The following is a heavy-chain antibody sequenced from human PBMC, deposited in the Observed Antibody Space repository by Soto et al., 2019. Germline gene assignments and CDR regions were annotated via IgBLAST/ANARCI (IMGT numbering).Heavy chain of an antibody. V-gene: IGHV3-48*02. J-gene: IGHJ3*02. CDR3: ARQTSLTPFWSGYSRNAFDI. D-gene: IGHD3-3*01. CDR2: ISSSSSTI. Sequence: GGSLRLSCAASGFTFSSYSMNWVRQAPGKGLEWVSYISSSSSTIYYADSVKGRFTISRDNAKNSLYLQMNSLRDEDTAVYYCARQTSLTPFWSGYSRNAFDIWGQGTMVTVSS. CDR1: GFTFSSYS.